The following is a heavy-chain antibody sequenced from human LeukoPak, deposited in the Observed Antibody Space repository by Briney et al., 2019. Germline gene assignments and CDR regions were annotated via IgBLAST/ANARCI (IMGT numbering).Heavy chain of an antibody. Sequence: ASVKVSCKASGYTFTMYGITWVRQAPGQGLEWMGWISAYNDNTNYAQKLQGRVTMTTDTSTSTAYMELRSLRSDDTAVYYCARVGRGYDAYYYYYYMDVWGKGTTVTVSS. D-gene: IGHD5-12*01. J-gene: IGHJ6*03. CDR2: ISAYNDNT. CDR3: ARVGRGYDAYYYYYYMDV. V-gene: IGHV1-18*01. CDR1: GYTFTMYG.